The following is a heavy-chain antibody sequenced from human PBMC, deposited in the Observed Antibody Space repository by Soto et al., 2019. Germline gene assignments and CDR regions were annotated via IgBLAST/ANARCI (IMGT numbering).Heavy chain of an antibody. V-gene: IGHV4-34*01. Sequence: SETLSLTCAVYGGSFSGYYWSWIRQPPGKGLEWIGEINHSGSTNYNPSLKSRVTISVDTSKNQFSLKLSSVTAADTAVYYCARGSDDRQTLYYFDYWGQGTLVTVSS. D-gene: IGHD3-16*01. CDR1: GGSFSGYY. CDR3: ARGSDDRQTLYYFDY. CDR2: INHSGST. J-gene: IGHJ4*02.